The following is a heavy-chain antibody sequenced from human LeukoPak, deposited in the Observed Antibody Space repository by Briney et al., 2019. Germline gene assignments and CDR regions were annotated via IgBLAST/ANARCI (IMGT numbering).Heavy chain of an antibody. Sequence: GGSLRLPCTASGFTFGDYAMSWFRQAPGKGLEWVGFIRSKAYGGTTEYAASVKGRFTISRDDSKSIAYLQMNSLKTEDTAVYYCTIPYSSSWYAPVDYWGQGTLVTVSS. D-gene: IGHD6-13*01. J-gene: IGHJ4*02. CDR1: GFTFGDYA. V-gene: IGHV3-49*03. CDR3: TIPYSSSWYAPVDY. CDR2: IRSKAYGGTT.